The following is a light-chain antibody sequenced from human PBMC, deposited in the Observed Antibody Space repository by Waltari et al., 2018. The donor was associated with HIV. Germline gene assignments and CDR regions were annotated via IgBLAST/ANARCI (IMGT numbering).Light chain of an antibody. V-gene: IGLV2-18*02. CDR3: SSYTSSSIVV. CDR1: SSDVGSYNR. Sequence: QSVLTHPPSVSGSPGQSVTISCTGTSSDVGSYNRVSWYQQPPGTAPKLMIYEVSNRPSGVPDRFSGSKSGNTASLTISGLQAEDEADYYCSSYTSSSIVVFGGGTKLTVL. CDR2: EVS. J-gene: IGLJ2*01.